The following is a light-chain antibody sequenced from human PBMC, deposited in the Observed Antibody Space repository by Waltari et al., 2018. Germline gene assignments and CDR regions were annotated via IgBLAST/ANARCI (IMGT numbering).Light chain of an antibody. V-gene: IGKV4-1*01. CDR1: QNVLYSSSNKNY. CDR3: QQYYSTPHT. Sequence: DIVMAQSPDSLAVSLGERATIHCKSSQNVLYSSSNKNYLAWYQQKPGQPPKLLIYWASSRESGVPDRISGSGSGTDFTLTISSLQAEDVAVYYCQQYYSTPHTFGQGTKLEIK. J-gene: IGKJ2*01. CDR2: WAS.